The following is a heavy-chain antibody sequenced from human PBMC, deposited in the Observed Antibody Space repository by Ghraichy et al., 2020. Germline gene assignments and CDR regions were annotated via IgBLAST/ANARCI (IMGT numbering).Heavy chain of an antibody. CDR3: AKAWGYCSGATCLSYTGFHP. D-gene: IGHD2-15*01. J-gene: IGHJ5*02. V-gene: IGHV3-23*01. CDR2: ISANGGTT. CDR1: GFTFSSYV. Sequence: GGSLRLSCAASGFTFSSYVMSWVRQAPGKGLEWVSSISANGGTTYYADSVKGRFIISRDNSKDTLYLQMNSLRAEDAAIYYCAKAWGYCSGATCLSYTGFHPWGKGSLVTVSS.